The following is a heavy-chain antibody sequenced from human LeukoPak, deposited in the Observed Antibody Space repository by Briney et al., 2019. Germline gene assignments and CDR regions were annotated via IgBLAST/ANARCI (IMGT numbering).Heavy chain of an antibody. Sequence: GGSLRLSCAASGFTFSSYWMHWVRQGPGKGLVWVSRINSDGSYTSYTDSVKGRFTISRDNAKSTLYLQMNSLRAEDTAVYYCIKDDGNYAIDHWGKGTLVTVSS. D-gene: IGHD1-7*01. CDR3: IKDDGNYAIDH. V-gene: IGHV3-74*01. CDR2: INSDGSYT. CDR1: GFTFSSYW. J-gene: IGHJ4*02.